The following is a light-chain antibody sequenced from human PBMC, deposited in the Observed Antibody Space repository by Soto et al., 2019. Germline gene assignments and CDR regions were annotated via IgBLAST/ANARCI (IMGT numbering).Light chain of an antibody. Sequence: EIVLTQSPGTLSLSPGERATLSCRASQSVSSSYLAWYQQKPGQAPRLLIYGASSRATGIPDRFSGSGSETDFTLTISRLEPEDFAVYDCQQCGNSPPLTFGQGTKVEIK. J-gene: IGKJ1*01. CDR2: GAS. CDR3: QQCGNSPPLT. CDR1: QSVSSSY. V-gene: IGKV3-20*01.